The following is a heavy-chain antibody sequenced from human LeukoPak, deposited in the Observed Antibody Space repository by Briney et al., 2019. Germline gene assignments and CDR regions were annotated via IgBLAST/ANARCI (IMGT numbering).Heavy chain of an antibody. V-gene: IGHV3-33*01. CDR1: GFTFSSYG. CDR3: ARGREYSSSSAFDY. J-gene: IGHJ4*02. CDR2: IWYDGSNK. D-gene: IGHD6-6*01. Sequence: PGRSLRLSCAASGFTFSSYGMHWVRQAPGKGLEWVAVIWYDGSNKYYADSVTGRFTISRDNSKNTLYLQMSSLRAEDTAVYYCARGREYSSSSAFDYWGQGTLVTVSS.